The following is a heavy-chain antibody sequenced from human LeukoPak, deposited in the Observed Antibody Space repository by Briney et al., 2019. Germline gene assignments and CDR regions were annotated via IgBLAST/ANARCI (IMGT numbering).Heavy chain of an antibody. CDR1: GGSFSGYY. Sequence: SETLSLTCAVYGGSFSGYYWSWIRQPPGKGLEWIGEINHSGSTNYNPSLKSRVTMSVDTSKNQFSLKLSSVTAADTAVYYCARSVSSYYYDSSSFDPWGQGTLVTVSS. J-gene: IGHJ5*02. CDR2: INHSGST. V-gene: IGHV4-34*01. CDR3: ARSVSSYYYDSSSFDP. D-gene: IGHD3-22*01.